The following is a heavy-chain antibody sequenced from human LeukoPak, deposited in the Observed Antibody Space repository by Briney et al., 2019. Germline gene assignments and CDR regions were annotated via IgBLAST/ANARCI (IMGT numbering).Heavy chain of an antibody. CDR3: ASGGDTSGYNWFGP. CDR2: IYYSGIT. CDR1: GGSVSSVGSY. J-gene: IGHJ5*02. D-gene: IGHD3-22*01. V-gene: IGHV4-31*03. Sequence: PSETLSLTCTVSGGSVSSVGSYWSWIRQHPEKGLEWIGYIYYSGITYYNPPLKSRVKISVDTSKNHVSLRLTSVTVADTAKYFCASGGDTSGYNWFGPWGQGTLVTVSS.